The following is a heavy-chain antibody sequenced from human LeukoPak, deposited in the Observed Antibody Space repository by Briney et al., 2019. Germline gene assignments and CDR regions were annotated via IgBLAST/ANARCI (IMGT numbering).Heavy chain of an antibody. Sequence: GGSLRLSCAASGFTFSSYAMHWVRQAPGKGLEWVAVISYDGSNKYYADSVKGRFTISRDNSKNTLYLQMNSLRAEDTAVYYCAKADDDYGDYLGAFDIWGQGTMVTVSS. CDR2: ISYDGSNK. J-gene: IGHJ3*02. CDR1: GFTFSSYA. D-gene: IGHD4-17*01. CDR3: AKADDDYGDYLGAFDI. V-gene: IGHV3-30-3*01.